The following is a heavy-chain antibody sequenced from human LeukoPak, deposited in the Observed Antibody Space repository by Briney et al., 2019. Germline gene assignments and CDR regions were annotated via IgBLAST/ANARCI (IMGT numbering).Heavy chain of an antibody. V-gene: IGHV4-31*03. D-gene: IGHD2-21*01. J-gene: IGHJ5*02. CDR3: ARELWFANAPGSWLDH. Sequence: PSETLSLTCTVSADSLSSGGHYWAWIRQLPGKGLESIGFIHHSGSSRHNPSLKDRVAISVDASRKQFALRLSSVTAADTAVYYCARELWFANAPGSWLDHWGQGTLVTVSS. CDR1: ADSLSSGGHY. CDR2: IHHSGSS.